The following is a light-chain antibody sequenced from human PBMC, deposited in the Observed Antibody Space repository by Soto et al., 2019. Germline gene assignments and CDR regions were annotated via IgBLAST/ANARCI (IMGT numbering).Light chain of an antibody. CDR3: QQYNKWPRT. V-gene: IGKV3-15*01. Sequence: EIVMTQSPATLSVSPGERATLSCRASQSISTDVAWYQQKPGQAPRLLIYGASTTATDIPARFRGSGSGTEFTLTISRLQSEDFAVYTCQQYNKWPRTFGQGTKVHIK. J-gene: IGKJ2*01. CDR2: GAS. CDR1: QSISTD.